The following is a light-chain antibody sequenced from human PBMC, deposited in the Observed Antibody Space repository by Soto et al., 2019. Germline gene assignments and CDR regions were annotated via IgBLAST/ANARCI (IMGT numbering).Light chain of an antibody. J-gene: IGLJ2*01. CDR2: EVS. Sequence: QSALTRPASVSGSPGQSITISCTGTSSDVGGYNYVSWYQHHPGKAPKLMIYEVSNRPSGVSNRFSGSKSANTASLTISGLQAEDEADYYCSSYTSSNTLVFGGGTKLTVL. CDR3: SSYTSSNTLV. CDR1: SSDVGGYNY. V-gene: IGLV2-14*01.